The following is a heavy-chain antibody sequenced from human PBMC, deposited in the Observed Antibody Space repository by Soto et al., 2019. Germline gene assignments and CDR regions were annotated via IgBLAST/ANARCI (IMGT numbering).Heavy chain of an antibody. V-gene: IGHV1-69*13. J-gene: IGHJ6*02. Sequence: GASVKVSCKASGGTFSSYAISWVRQAPGQGLEWMGGIIPIFGTANYAQKFQGRVTITADESTSTAYMELSSLRSEDTAVYYCARDSVVVVAAMYYYYGMDVWGQGTTVTVSS. CDR1: GGTFSSYA. D-gene: IGHD2-15*01. CDR3: ARDSVVVVAAMYYYYGMDV. CDR2: IIPIFGTA.